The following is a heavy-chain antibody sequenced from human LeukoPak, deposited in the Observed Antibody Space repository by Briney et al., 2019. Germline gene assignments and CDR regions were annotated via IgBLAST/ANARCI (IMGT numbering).Heavy chain of an antibody. Sequence: ASVKVSCKASGYTFTGYYMHWVRQAPGQGLEWMGWINPNSGGTNYAQKFQGRVTMTRDTSISTVYMELSRLRSDDTAVYYCARDPLHGSGSYFFDFWGQGTRVTVSS. CDR1: GYTFTGYY. J-gene: IGHJ4*02. CDR2: INPNSGGT. CDR3: ARDPLHGSGSYFFDF. D-gene: IGHD3-10*01. V-gene: IGHV1-2*02.